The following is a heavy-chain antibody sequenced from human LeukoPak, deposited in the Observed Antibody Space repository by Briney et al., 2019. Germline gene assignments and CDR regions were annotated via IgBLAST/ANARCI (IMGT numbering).Heavy chain of an antibody. Sequence: ASVKVSCKASGYTFTGYYMHWVRQAPGQGLEWMGWINPNSGGTNYAQKFQGRVTMTRDTSISTAYMELSRLGSDDTAVYYCARDPSDSSGWTLFDYWGQGTLVTVSS. J-gene: IGHJ4*02. CDR3: ARDPSDSSGWTLFDY. V-gene: IGHV1-2*02. D-gene: IGHD6-19*01. CDR2: INPNSGGT. CDR1: GYTFTGYY.